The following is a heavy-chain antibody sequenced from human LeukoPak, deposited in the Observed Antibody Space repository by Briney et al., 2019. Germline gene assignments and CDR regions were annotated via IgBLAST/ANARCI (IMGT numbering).Heavy chain of an antibody. CDR2: ISAYNGNT. CDR3: ARDSRMTSLYYYYYGMDV. V-gene: IGHV1-18*01. J-gene: IGHJ6*02. CDR1: GYTFTSYG. Sequence: ASVKVSCKASGYTFTSYGISWVRQAPGQGLEWMGWISAYNGNTNYAQKLQGRVTMTTDTSTSTAYMELRSLRSDDTAVYYCARDSRMTSLYYYYYGMDVWGQGTTVTASS.